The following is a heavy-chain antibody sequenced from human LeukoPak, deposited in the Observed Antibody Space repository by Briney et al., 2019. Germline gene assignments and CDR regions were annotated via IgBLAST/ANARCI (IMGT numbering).Heavy chain of an antibody. D-gene: IGHD2-8*01. CDR1: GFTFSSYA. CDR2: ISGSGGST. V-gene: IGHV3-23*01. J-gene: IGHJ4*02. Sequence: PGGSLRLSCAASGFTFSSYAMSWVRQAPGKGLEWVSAISGSGGSTYYADSLKGRFTISRDNSKNTLYLQMNSLRAEDTAVYYCAKGDIVLMVYASYWGQGTLVTVSS. CDR3: AKGDIVLMVYASY.